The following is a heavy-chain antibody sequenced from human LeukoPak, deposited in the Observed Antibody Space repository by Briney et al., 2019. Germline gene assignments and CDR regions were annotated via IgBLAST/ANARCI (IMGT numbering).Heavy chain of an antibody. J-gene: IGHJ5*02. CDR3: ASGGSRSATNWFDP. CDR2: ISSSGSTI. D-gene: IGHD3-16*01. V-gene: IGHV3-48*03. CDR1: GFSSSSYE. Sequence: GGSLRLSCSAFGFSSSSYEMNWVRQAPGKGLEWISYISSSGSTISYADSVKGRFIISRDNAKNSLYLQMNSLRAEDTAVYYCASGGSRSATNWFDPWGQGTLVTVSS.